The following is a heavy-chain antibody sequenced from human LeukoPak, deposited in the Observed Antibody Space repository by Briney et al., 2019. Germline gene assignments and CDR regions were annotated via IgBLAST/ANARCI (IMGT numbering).Heavy chain of an antibody. D-gene: IGHD3-10*01. CDR3: AREEVTMVRGPLTYYYYGMDV. CDR1: GGSISSGGYY. J-gene: IGHJ6*02. Sequence: SETLSLTCTVSGGSISSGGYYWSWIRQHPGKGLEWLGYIYYSGSTYYNPSLKSRVTISVDTSKNQFSLKLSSVTAADTAVYYCAREEVTMVRGPLTYYYYGMDVWGQGTTVTVSS. V-gene: IGHV4-31*03. CDR2: IYYSGST.